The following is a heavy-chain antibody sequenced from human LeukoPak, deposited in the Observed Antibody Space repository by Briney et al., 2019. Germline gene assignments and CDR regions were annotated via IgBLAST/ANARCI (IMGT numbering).Heavy chain of an antibody. Sequence: GASVKLSCKASGYTFTNYAISWVRQAPGQGLEWVARISGYNGNTDYAQKVKDRLTVTADTSTAYLEMRGLTSDDTAVYYCARDHGDFVGVRVGFDSWGQGTLVTVSS. CDR3: ARDHGDFVGVRVGFDS. D-gene: IGHD4-17*01. CDR1: GYTFTNYA. J-gene: IGHJ4*02. V-gene: IGHV1-18*01. CDR2: ISGYNGNT.